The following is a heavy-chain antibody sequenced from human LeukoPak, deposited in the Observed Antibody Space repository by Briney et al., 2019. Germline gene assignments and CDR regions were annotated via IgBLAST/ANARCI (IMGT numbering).Heavy chain of an antibody. D-gene: IGHD3-10*01. CDR2: INPNSGGT. V-gene: IGHV1-2*04. CDR3: ARGRHYYGSGSYYNEDYYYGMDV. CDR1: GYTFTGYY. Sequence: GASVKVSCKASGYTFTGYYMHWVRQAPGQGLEWMGWINPNSGGTNYAQKFQGWVTMTRDTSISTAYMELSRLRSDDTAVYYCARGRHYYGSGSYYNEDYYYGMDVWGQGTTVTVSS. J-gene: IGHJ6*02.